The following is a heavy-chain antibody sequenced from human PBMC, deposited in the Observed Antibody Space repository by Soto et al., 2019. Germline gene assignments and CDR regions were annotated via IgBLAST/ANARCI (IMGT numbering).Heavy chain of an antibody. D-gene: IGHD3-10*01. V-gene: IGHV3-23*01. CDR2: ISGSGGST. CDR1: GFTFSSYA. Sequence: GGSLRLSCAASGFTFSSYAMNWVRQAPGKGLEWVSAISGSGGSTYYADSVKGRFTISRDNSKNTLYLQMNSLRAEDTAIYYCAKVGGKVRGDFDCWGQGTLVTVSS. J-gene: IGHJ4*02. CDR3: AKVGGKVRGDFDC.